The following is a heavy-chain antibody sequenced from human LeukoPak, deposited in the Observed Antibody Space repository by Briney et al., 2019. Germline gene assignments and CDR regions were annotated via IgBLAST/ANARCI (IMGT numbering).Heavy chain of an antibody. CDR3: ASRQEGFTRYYYYMDV. Sequence: GASVKVSCKASGGTFSSYAISWVRQAPGQGLEWMGGIIPIFGTANYAQKFQGRVTITTDESTSTAYMELSSLRSEDTAVYYCASRQEGFTRYYYYMDVWGQGTLVTVSS. V-gene: IGHV1-69*05. J-gene: IGHJ6*03. CDR1: GGTFSSYA. CDR2: IIPIFGTA. D-gene: IGHD2-15*01.